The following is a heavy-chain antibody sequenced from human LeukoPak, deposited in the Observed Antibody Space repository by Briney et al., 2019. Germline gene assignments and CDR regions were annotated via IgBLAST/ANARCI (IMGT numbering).Heavy chain of an antibody. Sequence: GGSLRLSCAASGFAFSSYAMNWVRQAPGKGLEWIPAISSSGDHIYYADSVKGRFTISRDNSKNTVYLLLNSLRAEDTAVYFCAKEGFGDYDYWGQGSLVTVSS. V-gene: IGHV3-23*01. J-gene: IGHJ4*02. D-gene: IGHD4-17*01. CDR1: GFAFSSYA. CDR3: AKEGFGDYDY. CDR2: ISSSGDHI.